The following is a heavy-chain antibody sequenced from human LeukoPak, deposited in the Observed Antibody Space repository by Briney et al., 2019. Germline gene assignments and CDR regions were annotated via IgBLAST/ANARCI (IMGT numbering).Heavy chain of an antibody. Sequence: PGGSLRLSCAASGFTFSNVWMSWVRQAPGKGLEWVGRIYSKADGGTTDFAAPVKGRFTISRDDSKNTLYLQMNSLKTEDTAVYYCTTHYLGYYYNYWGQGTLVTVSS. V-gene: IGHV3-15*01. CDR1: GFTFSNVW. CDR2: IYSKADGGTT. J-gene: IGHJ4*02. CDR3: TTHYLGYYYNY. D-gene: IGHD3-22*01.